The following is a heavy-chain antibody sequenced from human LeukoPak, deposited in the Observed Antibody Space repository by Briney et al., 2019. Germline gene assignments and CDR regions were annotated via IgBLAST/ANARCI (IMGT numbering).Heavy chain of an antibody. V-gene: IGHV4-39*01. CDR3: ARTAGVAVAGSRQYFDY. Sequence: PSETLSLTCTVSGGLISSSSYYWGWIRQPPGKGLEWIGSFYHSGSTYYNPSLKSRVTISVDTSKNQFSLKLSSVTAADTAVYYCARTAGVAVAGSRQYFDYWGQGTLVTVSS. D-gene: IGHD6-19*01. J-gene: IGHJ4*02. CDR2: FYHSGST. CDR1: GGLISSSSYY.